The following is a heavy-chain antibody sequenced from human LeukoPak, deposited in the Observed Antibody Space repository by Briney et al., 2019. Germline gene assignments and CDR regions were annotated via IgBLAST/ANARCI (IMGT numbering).Heavy chain of an antibody. J-gene: IGHJ5*02. V-gene: IGHV4-59*02. D-gene: IGHD7-27*01. CDR2: IHHSGNS. Sequence: SETLSLTCTVSGASVTDYHWSWIRQSPGKGLEWISYIHHSGNSDYNPSLRSRVTTSLDTSKNQFSLNLISVTAADTAVYYCTRGHWGLQSWSQGTLVTVSS. CDR3: TRGHWGLQS. CDR1: GASVTDYH.